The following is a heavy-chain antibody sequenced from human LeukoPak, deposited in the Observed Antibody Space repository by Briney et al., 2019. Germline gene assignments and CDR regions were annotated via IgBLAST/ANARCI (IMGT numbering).Heavy chain of an antibody. CDR3: ARDEYSGLYYYMDV. Sequence: GGSLRLSCAASGFSFGSYEMNWVRQAPGKGLEWVSYIGSTTNSIYYADSVKGRFTISRDNAKKSLHLQMSSLRAEDTAVYYCARDEYSGLYYYMDVWGKGTTVTVSS. CDR2: IGSTTNSI. J-gene: IGHJ6*03. V-gene: IGHV3-48*03. D-gene: IGHD5-12*01. CDR1: GFSFGSYE.